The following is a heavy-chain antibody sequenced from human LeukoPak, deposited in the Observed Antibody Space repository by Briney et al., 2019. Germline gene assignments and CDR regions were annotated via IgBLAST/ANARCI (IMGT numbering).Heavy chain of an antibody. V-gene: IGHV3-7*01. Sequence: GGSLRLSCAASGFTFSSYWMSWVRQAPGKGLEWVANIKQDGSEKYYVDSVKGRFTISRGNAKNSLYLQMNSLRAEDTAVYYCARDHLSVDYYDSSGYSDYWGQGTLVTVSS. J-gene: IGHJ4*02. D-gene: IGHD3-22*01. CDR3: ARDHLSVDYYDSSGYSDY. CDR2: IKQDGSEK. CDR1: GFTFSSYW.